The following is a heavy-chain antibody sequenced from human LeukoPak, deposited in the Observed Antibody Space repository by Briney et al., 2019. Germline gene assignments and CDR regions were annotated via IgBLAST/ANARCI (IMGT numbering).Heavy chain of an antibody. D-gene: IGHD3-22*01. CDR3: ARAPSGYYDSSGYYSPFDY. J-gene: IGHJ4*02. CDR1: GGSISSYN. CDR2: IYYSGST. Sequence: PSETLSLTCTVSGGSISSYNWSWIRQPPGKGLEWIGYIYYSGSTNYNPALKSRVTISVDTSKNQFSLKLSSVTAADTAVYYCARAPSGYYDSSGYYSPFDYWGQGTLVTVSS. V-gene: IGHV4-59*01.